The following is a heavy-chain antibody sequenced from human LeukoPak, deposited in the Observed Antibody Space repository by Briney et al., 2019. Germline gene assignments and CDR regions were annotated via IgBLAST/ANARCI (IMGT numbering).Heavy chain of an antibody. CDR1: WFTVSSNY. CDR3: ARGGRAGWSGSYEDSFDI. CDR2: IYSGGNT. J-gene: IGHJ3*02. Sequence: GGSLRLSCAASWFTVSSNYMSWVRQAPGKGLGGVSVIYSGGNTYYADSVKGRFTISRDNSKNTLFLQMNSLRADATAVYYCARGGRAGWSGSYEDSFDIWGQGTMVTVSS. D-gene: IGHD1-26*01. V-gene: IGHV3-53*01.